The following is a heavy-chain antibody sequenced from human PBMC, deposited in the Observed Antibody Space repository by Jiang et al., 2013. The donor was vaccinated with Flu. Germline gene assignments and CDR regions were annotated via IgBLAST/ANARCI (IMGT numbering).Heavy chain of an antibody. Sequence: EWMGIIYPGDSDTRYSPPSQGQVTISADKSISTAYLQWSSLKASDTAMYYCARRMSGDSFDWYFDLWGRGTLVTVSS. CDR3: ARRMSGDSFDWYFDL. D-gene: IGHD7-27*01. CDR2: IYPGDSDT. J-gene: IGHJ2*01. V-gene: IGHV5-51*01.